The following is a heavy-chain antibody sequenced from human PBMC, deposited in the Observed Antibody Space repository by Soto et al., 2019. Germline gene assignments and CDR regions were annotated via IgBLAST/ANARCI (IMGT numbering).Heavy chain of an antibody. Sequence: GGSLRLSCAASGFTFSSYAMHWVSQDPGKGLEWLAVISYDGSNKYYADSVKGRFTISRDNSKNTLYLQMNSLRAEDTAVYYCASYGSGSPYWGQGTLLTGSS. D-gene: IGHD3-10*01. CDR1: GFTFSSYA. CDR3: ASYGSGSPY. V-gene: IGHV3-30-3*01. J-gene: IGHJ4*02. CDR2: ISYDGSNK.